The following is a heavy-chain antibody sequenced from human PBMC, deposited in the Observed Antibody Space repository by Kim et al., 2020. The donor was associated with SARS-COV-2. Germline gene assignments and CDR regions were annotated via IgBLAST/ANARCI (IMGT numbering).Heavy chain of an antibody. D-gene: IGHD2-8*02. V-gene: IGHV4-34*01. CDR3: ARGRAGVVPSPVLGRGPFYDYYAFDV. Sequence: SETLSLTCAVYGGSFSDYKWTWIRQPPGKGLEWIGEINHSGRTNLSPSLKSRITISVDTSKSQFSLRLKSMTATDTAVYYCARGRAGVVPSPVLGRGPFYDYYAFDVWGRGT. J-gene: IGHJ6*02. CDR1: GGSFSDYK. CDR2: INHSGRT.